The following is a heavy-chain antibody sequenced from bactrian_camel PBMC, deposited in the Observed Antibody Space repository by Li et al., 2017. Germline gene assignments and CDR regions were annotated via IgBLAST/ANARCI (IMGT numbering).Heavy chain of an antibody. CDR2: IGIGGGNS. J-gene: IGHJ4*01. V-gene: IGHV3S31*01. CDR1: GSTYFRYC. CDR3: AADPVGAGCFRLWVGAAARAK. D-gene: IGHD6*01. Sequence: VQLVESGGGSVQAGGSLRLACVASGSTYFRYCMGWFRQSSGKERKGVAVIGIGGGNSYYADSVKGRFAISQDNDKTTVYLQMSSLKPEDTAMYYCAADPVGAGCFRLWVGAAARAKWGQGPRSPSP.